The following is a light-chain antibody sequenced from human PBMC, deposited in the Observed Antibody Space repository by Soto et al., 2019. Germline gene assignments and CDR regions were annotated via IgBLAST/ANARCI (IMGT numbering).Light chain of an antibody. CDR1: SSDIGGYDY. CDR3: CSYTRTSNHYF. Sequence: QSVLAQLASVSGSPGQSITISCTGTSSDIGGYDYVSWYQQRPGKAPKLMIYEVRYRPSGVSNRFSGSKSGNTASLTISGLQAEDEAVYYCCSYTRTSNHYFFGSGTKVTVL. CDR2: EVR. J-gene: IGLJ1*01. V-gene: IGLV2-14*01.